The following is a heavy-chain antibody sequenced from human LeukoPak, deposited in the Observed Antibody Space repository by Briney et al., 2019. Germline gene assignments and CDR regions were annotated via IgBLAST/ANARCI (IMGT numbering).Heavy chain of an antibody. CDR1: GFTFSSYT. J-gene: IGHJ4*02. Sequence: GGSLRLSCAASGFTFSSYTMTWVRQAPGKGLEWVSGFGYRGTTTYYADSVKGRFTISRDNSKNILYLQMNSLRAEDTAVYYCARHPYSSSWSPYFDYWGQGTLVTVSS. CDR2: FGYRGTTT. CDR3: ARHPYSSSWSPYFDY. D-gene: IGHD6-13*01. V-gene: IGHV3-23*01.